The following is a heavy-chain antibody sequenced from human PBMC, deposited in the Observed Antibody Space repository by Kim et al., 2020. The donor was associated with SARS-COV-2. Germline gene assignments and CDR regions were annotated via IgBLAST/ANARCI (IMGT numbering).Heavy chain of an antibody. V-gene: IGHV4-59*08. CDR1: GGSISSYY. J-gene: IGHJ5*02. CDR2: IYYSGST. CDR3: ARQQGYSSGWYHP. D-gene: IGHD6-19*01. Sequence: SETLSLTCTVSGGSISSYYWSWIRQPPGKGLEWIGYIYYSGSTNYNTTLKSRVTISVDTSKNQFSLKLSSVTAADTAVYYCARQQGYSSGWYHPWGQGTLVTVSS.